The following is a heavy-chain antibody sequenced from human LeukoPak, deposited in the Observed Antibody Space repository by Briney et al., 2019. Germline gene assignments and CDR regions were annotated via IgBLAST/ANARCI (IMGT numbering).Heavy chain of an antibody. CDR3: TRGSLSGSSGNY. CDR2: MNPKTGDT. Sequence: ASVRVSCKASGYTFTGYDINWVRQATGQGLEWMGWMNPKTGDTGYAQKFQGRVNMTRNTSIDTAYMELSGLRSDDTAVYYCTRGSLSGSSGNYWGQGTLLTVSS. V-gene: IGHV1-8*01. CDR1: GYTFTGYD. J-gene: IGHJ4*02. D-gene: IGHD1-26*01.